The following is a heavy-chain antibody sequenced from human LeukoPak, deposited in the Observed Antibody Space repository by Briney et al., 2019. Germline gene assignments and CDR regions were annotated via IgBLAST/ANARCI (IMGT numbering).Heavy chain of an antibody. D-gene: IGHD4-23*01. CDR2: INTNTGNP. V-gene: IGHV7-4-1*02. CDR1: GYIFSTYG. J-gene: IGHJ6*02. CDR3: ARLHGGNSNYYYGMDV. Sequence: ASVKVSCKASGYIFSTYGINWVRQAPGQGLEWMGWINTNTGNPTYAQGFTGRFVFSLDTSVSTAYLQISSLKAEDTAVYYCARLHGGNSNYYYGMDVWGQGTTVTVSS.